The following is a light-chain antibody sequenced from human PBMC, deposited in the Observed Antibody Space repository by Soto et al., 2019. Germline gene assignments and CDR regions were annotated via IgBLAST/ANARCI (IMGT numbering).Light chain of an antibody. CDR3: QQYNSFSPT. Sequence: DIQMTQSPSTLSASVGDRVTITCRASQSVSSWLAWYQQKPGKAPRLLIYKVYDLEGGVPSRFSGSGSGTEFTLTISSLQPDDFATYYCQQYNSFSPTFGQGTKVEIK. J-gene: IGKJ1*01. CDR1: QSVSSW. V-gene: IGKV1-5*03. CDR2: KVY.